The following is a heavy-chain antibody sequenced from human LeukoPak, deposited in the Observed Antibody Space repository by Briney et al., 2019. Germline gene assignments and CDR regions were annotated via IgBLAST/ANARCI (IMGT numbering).Heavy chain of an antibody. CDR1: GYTLTELC. CDR3: ATGYSSGYDAFDI. CDR2: FDPEDGET. D-gene: IGHD6-19*01. Sequence: PSVTVSCKVSGYTLTELCMHWVRQAPGKGLEWMGGFDPEDGETIYAQKFQGRVTMTEDTSTDTAYMELSSLRSEDTAVYYCATGYSSGYDAFDIWGQGTMVTVSS. V-gene: IGHV1-24*01. J-gene: IGHJ3*02.